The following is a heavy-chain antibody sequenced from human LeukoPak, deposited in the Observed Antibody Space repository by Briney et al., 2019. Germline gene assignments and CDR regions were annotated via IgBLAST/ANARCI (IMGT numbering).Heavy chain of an antibody. J-gene: IGHJ4*02. CDR2: IYYSGST. CDR1: GGSIGSGTYY. Sequence: SETLSLTCTVSGGSIGSGTYYWGWIRQSPGKGLEWIGSIYYSGSTNYNPSLKSRVTISVDTSKNHFSLKLGSVTAADTAVYYCARDLSGIAGYTYGRGIDYWGQGTLVTVSS. V-gene: IGHV4-39*02. CDR3: ARDLSGIAGYTYGRGIDY. D-gene: IGHD5-18*01.